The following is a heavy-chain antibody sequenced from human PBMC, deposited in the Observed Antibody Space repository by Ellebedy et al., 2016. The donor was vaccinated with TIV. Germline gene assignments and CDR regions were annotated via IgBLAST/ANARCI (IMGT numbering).Heavy chain of an antibody. CDR3: ARGPTGPGGFYYYYGMDV. CDR2: IKQDGSEK. CDR1: GFTFSSYW. J-gene: IGHJ6*02. V-gene: IGHV3-7*03. Sequence: GGSLRLXXAASGFTFSSYWMSWVRQAPGKGLEWVANIKQDGSEKYYVDSVKGRFTISRDNAKNSLYLQMNSLRAEDTAVYYCARGPTGPGGFYYYYGMDVWGQGTTVTVSS.